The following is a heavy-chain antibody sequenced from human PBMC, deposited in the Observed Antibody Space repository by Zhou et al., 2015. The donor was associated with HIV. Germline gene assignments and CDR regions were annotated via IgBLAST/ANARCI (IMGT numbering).Heavy chain of an antibody. CDR3: ARRGNYFDSGNYRYWFDP. Sequence: QVQLVQSGAEVKKPGASVKVSCKASGYTFTSYYMHWVRQAPGQGLEWMGIINPSGGSTSYAQKFQGRVTMTRDTSTSTVYMELSSLRSEDTAVYYCARRGNYFDSGNYRYWFDPGAREPWSPSPQ. CDR1: GYTFTSYY. J-gene: IGHJ5*02. V-gene: IGHV1-46*01. D-gene: IGHD3-10*01. CDR2: INPSGGST.